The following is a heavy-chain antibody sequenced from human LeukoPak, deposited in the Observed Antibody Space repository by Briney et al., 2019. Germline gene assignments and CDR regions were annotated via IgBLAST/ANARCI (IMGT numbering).Heavy chain of an antibody. CDR1: GFTFSNYW. CDR3: ATYSTINAREFQY. CDR2: IKYDGSEK. J-gene: IGHJ1*01. D-gene: IGHD4-11*01. Sequence: GGSLRLSCEASGFTFSNYWMGWVRQAPGKGLEWVANIKYDGSEKYYADSVTGRFTISRDNGKNSLYVQMNSLTVEDTAVYYCATYSTINAREFQYWGQGTLVTVSS. V-gene: IGHV3-7*01.